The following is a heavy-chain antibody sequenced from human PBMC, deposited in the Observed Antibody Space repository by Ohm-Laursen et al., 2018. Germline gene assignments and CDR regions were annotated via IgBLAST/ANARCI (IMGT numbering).Heavy chain of an antibody. D-gene: IGHD1-1*01. J-gene: IGHJ4*02. CDR3: ARGRRTTGWPYFDN. V-gene: IGHV4-34*01. CDR1: GGSFSGYY. Sequence: SDTLSLTCAVYGGSFSGYYWNWIRQPPGKGLEWIGEINHSRSTKYNSSFKSRVTISVDTSKNQFSLKLSSVTAADTAVYYCARGRRTTGWPYFDNWGPGTLVIVSP. CDR2: INHSRST.